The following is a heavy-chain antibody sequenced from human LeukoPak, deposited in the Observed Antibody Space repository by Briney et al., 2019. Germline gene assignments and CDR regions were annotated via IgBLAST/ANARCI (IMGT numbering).Heavy chain of an antibody. CDR1: GGSISSSSYY. CDR3: ARHPTSPSYDSSGYFRPGAFDI. D-gene: IGHD3-22*01. Sequence: SETLSLTCTVSGGSISSSSYYWGWIRQPPGKGLEWIGSIYYSGSTYYNPSLKSRVTISVDTSKSQFSLKLSSVTAADTAVYYCARHPTSPSYDSSGYFRPGAFDIWGQGTMVTVSS. CDR2: IYYSGST. V-gene: IGHV4-39*01. J-gene: IGHJ3*02.